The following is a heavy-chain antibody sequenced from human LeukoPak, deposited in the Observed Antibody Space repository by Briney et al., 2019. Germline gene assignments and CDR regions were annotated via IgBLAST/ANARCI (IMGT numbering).Heavy chain of an antibody. CDR3: ASHRYYYDSSGHLPLDYGMDV. Sequence: SETLSLPCSVSGGSVTGGVYYWSWIRQHPGKGLEWIGYIYYSGSTYYNPSLKSRVTISVDTSKNQFSLKLSSVTAADTAVYYCASHRYYYDSSGHLPLDYGMDVWGEGTTVTVSS. V-gene: IGHV4-31*03. J-gene: IGHJ6*04. D-gene: IGHD3-22*01. CDR2: IYYSGST. CDR1: GGSVTGGVYY.